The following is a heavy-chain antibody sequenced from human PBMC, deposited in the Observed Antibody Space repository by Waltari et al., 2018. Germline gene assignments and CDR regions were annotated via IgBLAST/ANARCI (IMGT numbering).Heavy chain of an antibody. CDR3: ARDSSTGGYFDY. CDR1: GGTFNNYT. V-gene: IGHV1-69*01. Sequence: QVQLVQSGAEVKKPGSSVKVSCKASGGTFNNYTINWVRQAPGQGLEWLGGIIPIFGTANYAQKFQGRVTITADESTNTTYMELSSLRSEDTAVYYCARDSSTGGYFDYWGQGTLVTVSS. D-gene: IGHD3-16*01. CDR2: IIPIFGTA. J-gene: IGHJ4*02.